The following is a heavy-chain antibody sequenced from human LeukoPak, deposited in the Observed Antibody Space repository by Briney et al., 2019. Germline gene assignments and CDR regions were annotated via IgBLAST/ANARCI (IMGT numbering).Heavy chain of an antibody. J-gene: IGHJ4*02. CDR3: ARLSGRLWFGELPN. D-gene: IGHD3-10*01. Sequence: SETLSLTCTVSGGSINSGDYYWVWIRQPPGTGLEWIGSIYYSGSTSYNPSLKSRVTMTVDTSKSQFSLKLSSVTAADTAVYYCARLSGRLWFGELPNWGQGTLVTVSS. V-gene: IGHV4-39*07. CDR2: IYYSGST. CDR1: GGSINSGDYY.